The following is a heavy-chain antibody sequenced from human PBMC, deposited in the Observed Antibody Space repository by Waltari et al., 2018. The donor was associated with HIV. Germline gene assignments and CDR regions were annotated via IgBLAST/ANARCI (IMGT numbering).Heavy chain of an antibody. D-gene: IGHD4-4*01. CDR3: ARDSNGLDY. V-gene: IGHV6-1*02. CDR1: GDSVSSASAP. CDR2: TYHRSKWFQ. J-gene: IGHJ4*02. Sequence: HVHVLQSCPGRVTSSQTLPLTCAISGDSVSSASAPWHWIRLSPSARLEWLGRTYHRSKWFQLYAPSVRGRIRVDVDTSVNHFSLHLDSVTPDDTAVYYCARDSNGLDYWGQGTVVTVSS.